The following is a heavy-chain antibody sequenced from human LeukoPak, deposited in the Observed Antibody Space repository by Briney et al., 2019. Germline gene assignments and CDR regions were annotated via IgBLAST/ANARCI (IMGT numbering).Heavy chain of an antibody. J-gene: IGHJ2*01. CDR2: ISSSSVYR. D-gene: IGHD5-18*01. CDR1: GFTFSTYT. CDR3: ARESHTYGVGYFDF. Sequence: PGGSLRLSCAASGFTFSTYTIHWVRQAPGKGLEWVSSISSSSVYRYYADSVKGRFTISRDNAKKSLYLQMNSLGAEDTAVYYCARESHTYGVGYFDFWGRGTLVTVSS. V-gene: IGHV3-21*01.